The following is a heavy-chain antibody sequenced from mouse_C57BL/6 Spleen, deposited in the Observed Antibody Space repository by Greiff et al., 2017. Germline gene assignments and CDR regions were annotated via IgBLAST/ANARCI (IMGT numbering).Heavy chain of an antibody. J-gene: IGHJ2*01. D-gene: IGHD2-3*01. CDR1: GYTFTSYW. Sequence: QVHVKQPGTELVKPGASVKLSCKASGYTFTSYWMHWVKQRPGQGLEWIGNINPSNGGTNYNEKFKSKATLTVDKSSSTAYMQLSSLTSEDSAVYYCARRENDGYLYYFDYWGQGTTLTVSS. CDR2: INPSNGGT. CDR3: ARRENDGYLYYFDY. V-gene: IGHV1-53*01.